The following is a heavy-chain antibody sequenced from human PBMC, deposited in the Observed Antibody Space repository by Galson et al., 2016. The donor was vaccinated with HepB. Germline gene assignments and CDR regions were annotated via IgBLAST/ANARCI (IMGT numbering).Heavy chain of an antibody. CDR2: IYSGGST. Sequence: SLRLSCAASAASGFSFSNYAFHWVRQAPGKGLEWVSVIYSGGSTYYADSVKGRFTMSRDNSKNTLYLQMNSLRAGDTAVYYWATSRMDVWGQGTTVTVSS. CDR3: ATSRMDV. V-gene: IGHV3-53*01. J-gene: IGHJ6*02. CDR1: GFSFSNYA.